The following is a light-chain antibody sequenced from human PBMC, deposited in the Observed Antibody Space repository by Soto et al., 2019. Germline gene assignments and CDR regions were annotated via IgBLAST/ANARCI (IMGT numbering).Light chain of an antibody. CDR2: DAS. Sequence: VLTHAPATLSLSPGERATLSCRASQSVSSYLAWYQQKPGQAPRLLIYDASNRATGIPARFSGSGSGTDFTLTISSLEPEDFAVYYCQQRSNWPRTFGQGTKV. J-gene: IGKJ1*01. CDR3: QQRSNWPRT. CDR1: QSVSSY. V-gene: IGKV3-11*01.